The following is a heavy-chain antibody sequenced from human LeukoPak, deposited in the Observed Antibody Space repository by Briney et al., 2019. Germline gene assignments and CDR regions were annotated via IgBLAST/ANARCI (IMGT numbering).Heavy chain of an antibody. CDR2: ISGSGGST. V-gene: IGHV3-23*01. Sequence: GGSLRLSCAASGFTFSSYAMNWVRQAPGKGLEWVSAISGSGGSTYYADSVKGRFTISRDNSKNTPYLQMNSLRAEDTAVYYCAKGTAESSGWYEGYFDYWGQGTLVTVSS. J-gene: IGHJ4*02. D-gene: IGHD6-13*01. CDR3: AKGTAESSGWYEGYFDY. CDR1: GFTFSSYA.